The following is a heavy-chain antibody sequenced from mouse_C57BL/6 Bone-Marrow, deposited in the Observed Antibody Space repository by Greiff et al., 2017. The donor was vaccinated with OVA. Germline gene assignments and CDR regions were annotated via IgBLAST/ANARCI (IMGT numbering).Heavy chain of an antibody. Sequence: EVQLVESGGDLVKPGGSLKLSCAASGFTFSSYGMSWVRQTPDKRLEWVATISSGGSYTYYPDSVKGRFTLSRDNAKNTLYLQMSSLKSEDTAMYYCARDWCYFDYWGQGTTLTVSS. J-gene: IGHJ2*01. CDR1: GFTFSSYG. V-gene: IGHV5-6*01. CDR3: ARDWCYFDY. D-gene: IGHD1-1*02. CDR2: ISSGGSYT.